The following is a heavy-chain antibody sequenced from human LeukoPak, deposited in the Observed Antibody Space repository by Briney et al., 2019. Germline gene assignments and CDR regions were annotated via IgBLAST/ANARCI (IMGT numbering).Heavy chain of an antibody. J-gene: IGHJ4*02. CDR3: AKDIAAAGLFDY. CDR2: ISWNSGSI. D-gene: IGHD6-13*01. CDR1: GFTFDDYA. Sequence: GGSLRLSCAASGFTFDDYAMHWVRHAPGKGLEWVSGISWNSGSIGYADSVKGRFTISRDNAKNSLYLQMNSLRAEDTALYYCAKDIAAAGLFDYWGQGTLVTVSS. V-gene: IGHV3-9*01.